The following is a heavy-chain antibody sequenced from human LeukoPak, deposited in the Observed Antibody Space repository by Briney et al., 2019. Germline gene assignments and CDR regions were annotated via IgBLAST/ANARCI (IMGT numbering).Heavy chain of an antibody. CDR1: GFTLSNYD. CDR2: IDIPGNT. D-gene: IGHD6-13*01. Sequence: GGSLRLSCAASGFTLSNYDMHWVRQATGKGLEWVSGIDIPGNTYYPDSVKGRFTMSRESAKNSLYLQMDSLRAEDTAVYYCGRVDHLQQQLATDYWGQGTLVTVSS. J-gene: IGHJ4*02. V-gene: IGHV3-13*01. CDR3: GRVDHLQQQLATDY.